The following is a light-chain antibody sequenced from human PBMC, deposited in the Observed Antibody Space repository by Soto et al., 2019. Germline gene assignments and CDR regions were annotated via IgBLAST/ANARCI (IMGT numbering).Light chain of an antibody. V-gene: IGKV3-20*01. CDR2: GAS. Sequence: EIVLTQFPGTLSLSPGERATLSCRASQSVRSDYLAWFQQKPGQAPRLLIYGASSRATGIPDRFSGRGSGTDFTLTISRLEPEDFAVYYCQHYGSSPTFGQGTKVDIK. CDR1: QSVRSDY. CDR3: QHYGSSPT. J-gene: IGKJ2*01.